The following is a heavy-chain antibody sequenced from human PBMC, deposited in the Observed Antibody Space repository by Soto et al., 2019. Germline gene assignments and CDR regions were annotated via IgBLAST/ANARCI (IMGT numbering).Heavy chain of an antibody. J-gene: IGHJ5*02. Sequence: PGGSLRLSCAASGFTFSDYGMSWVRQAPGKGLEWVSTISGGGDFTYYAQPVKGRFTISRDNSKNTLYLQMTSLRADDTAVYYCARDRSSIQNPWGQGTLVTVSS. V-gene: IGHV3-23*01. CDR1: GFTFSDYG. CDR2: ISGGGDFT. D-gene: IGHD5-18*01. CDR3: ARDRSSIQNP.